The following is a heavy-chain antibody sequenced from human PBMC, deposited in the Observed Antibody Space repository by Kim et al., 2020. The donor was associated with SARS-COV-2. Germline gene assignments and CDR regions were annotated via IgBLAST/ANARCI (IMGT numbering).Heavy chain of an antibody. CDR3: AKSFSVVPAAMHSYYYYGMDV. D-gene: IGHD2-2*01. CDR1: GFTFSSYA. CDR2: IYSGGSST. J-gene: IGHJ6*02. V-gene: IGHV3-23*03. Sequence: GGSLRLSCAASGFTFSSYAMSWVRQAPGKGLEWVSVIYSGGSSTYYADSVKGRFTISRDNSKNTLYLQMNSLRAEDTAVYYCAKSFSVVPAAMHSYYYYGMDVWGQGTTVTVSS.